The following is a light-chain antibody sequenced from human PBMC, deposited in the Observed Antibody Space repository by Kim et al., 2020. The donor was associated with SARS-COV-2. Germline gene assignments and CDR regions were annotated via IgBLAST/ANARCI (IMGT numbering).Light chain of an antibody. CDR3: SSYTSSRTYV. CDR1: SSDVGGYNR. V-gene: IGLV2-18*02. CDR2: EVS. Sequence: GQSVTISCTGTSSDVGGYNRVSWYQQPPGTAPKLMIYEVSNRPSGVPDRFSGSKSGNTASLTISGLQAEDEPDYYCSSYTSSRTYVFGTGTKVTVL. J-gene: IGLJ1*01.